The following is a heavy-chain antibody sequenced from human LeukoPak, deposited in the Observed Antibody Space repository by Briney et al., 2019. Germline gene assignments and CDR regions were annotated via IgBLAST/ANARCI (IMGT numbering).Heavy chain of an antibody. CDR1: GYTFTSYD. V-gene: IGHV1-8*01. D-gene: IGHD2-2*01. CDR3: ATPLSTDTVPAAMDEGYYYYGMDV. J-gene: IGHJ6*02. Sequence: ASVKVSCKASGYTFTSYDINWVRQATGQGLEWMGWMNPNSGNTGYAQKFQGRVTMTEDTSTDTAYMELSSLRSEDTAVYYYATPLSTDTVPAAMDEGYYYYGMDVWGQGTTVTVSS. CDR2: MNPNSGNT.